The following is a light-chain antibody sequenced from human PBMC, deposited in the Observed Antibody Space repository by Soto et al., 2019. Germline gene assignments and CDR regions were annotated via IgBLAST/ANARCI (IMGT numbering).Light chain of an antibody. CDR3: QQYNRCPQA. V-gene: IGKV3-15*01. CDR2: DAS. Sequence: EIVMTQSPATLSVSPGEGATLSCRASQGVSSGLAWYQQKPGQAPRLLIYDASNRATGVPARFSGSGSGTEFNLTISSLQSEDFAVYYCQQYNRCPQAFGQGTKVEIK. J-gene: IGKJ1*01. CDR1: QGVSSG.